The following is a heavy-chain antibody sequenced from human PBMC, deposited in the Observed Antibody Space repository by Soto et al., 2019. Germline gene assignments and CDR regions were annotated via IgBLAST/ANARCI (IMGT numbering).Heavy chain of an antibody. CDR3: ARDQSYYGSGGRFDY. V-gene: IGHV4-31*03. Sequence: QVQLQESGPGLVKPSQTLSLTCTVSGGSISSGGYYWSWIRQHPGKGLEWIGYIYYSGSTYYNPSLKSRVTISADTSKNQFSLKLSSVTAADTAVYYCARDQSYYGSGGRFDYWGREPWSPSPQ. D-gene: IGHD3-10*01. J-gene: IGHJ4*02. CDR1: GGSISSGGYY. CDR2: IYYSGST.